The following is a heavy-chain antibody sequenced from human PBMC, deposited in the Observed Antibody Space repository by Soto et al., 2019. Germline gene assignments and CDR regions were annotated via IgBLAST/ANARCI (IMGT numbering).Heavy chain of an antibody. J-gene: IGHJ4*02. Sequence: EVQLVESGGGLVQPGGSLRLSCAASGFTVSSGYISWVRQAPGKGLEWVSDSSRSDTTYYADSVKGRFTISRDTSKNTVFLQMNRLRAEDTAIYYCAGDRNYGGLDYWGQGTLVTISS. V-gene: IGHV3-66*01. CDR1: GFTVSSGY. CDR2: SSRSDTT. CDR3: AGDRNYGGLDY. D-gene: IGHD3-10*01.